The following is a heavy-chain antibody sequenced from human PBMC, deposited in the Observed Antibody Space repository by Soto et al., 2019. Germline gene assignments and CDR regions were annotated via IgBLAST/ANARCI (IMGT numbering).Heavy chain of an antibody. D-gene: IGHD6-6*01. Sequence: GDSLKISWKGSGYECTSHGSAWMSKIHGKSLEWMGIIYPGDSDTRYSPSFQGQVTISADKSISTAYLQWSSLKASDTAMYYCARLDSSSTLYYYYYGMAVWGQGTRVTVSS. V-gene: IGHV5-51*01. J-gene: IGHJ6*02. CDR1: GYECTSHG. CDR2: IYPGDSDT. CDR3: ARLDSSSTLYYYYYGMAV.